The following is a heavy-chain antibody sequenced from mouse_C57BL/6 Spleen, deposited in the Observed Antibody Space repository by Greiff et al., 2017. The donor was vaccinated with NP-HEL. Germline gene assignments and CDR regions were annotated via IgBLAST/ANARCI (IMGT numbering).Heavy chain of an antibody. Sequence: VQLQQPGAELVKPGASVKLSCKASGYTFTSYWMPWVKQRPGQGLEWIGEIDPSDSYTNYNQKFKGKATLTVDTSSSTAYMQLSSLTSEDSAVYYCARSYYYGSSYVDAWFAYWGQGTLVTVSA. J-gene: IGHJ3*01. D-gene: IGHD1-1*01. CDR3: ARSYYYGSSYVDAWFAY. CDR2: IDPSDSYT. CDR1: GYTFTSYW. V-gene: IGHV1-50*01.